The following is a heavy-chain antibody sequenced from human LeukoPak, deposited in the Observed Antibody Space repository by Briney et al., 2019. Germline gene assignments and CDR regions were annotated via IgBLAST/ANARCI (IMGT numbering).Heavy chain of an antibody. Sequence: GGSLRLSCAASGFTFSSYWMNWARQAPGKGLEWVASINHNGNVNYYVDSVKGRFTISRDNAKNSLYLQMSNLRAEDTAGYFCARGGGLDVWGQGATVTVSS. D-gene: IGHD3-16*01. CDR1: GFTFSSYW. CDR2: INHNGNVN. CDR3: ARGGGLDV. V-gene: IGHV3-7*03. J-gene: IGHJ6*02.